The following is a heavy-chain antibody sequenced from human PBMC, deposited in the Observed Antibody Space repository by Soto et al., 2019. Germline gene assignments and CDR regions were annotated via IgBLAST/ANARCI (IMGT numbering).Heavy chain of an antibody. V-gene: IGHV2-5*01. CDR2: IYWNDDK. J-gene: IGHJ5*02. D-gene: IGHD3-16*01. CDR1: GFSLSTSGVG. CDR3: AHRAITFGGSDWFDP. Sequence: QITLKESGPPLVKPTQALTLTCTFAGFSLSTSGVGVGWIRQSQGKALAWLALIYWNDDKRYSASLKSRLTITNDTSKNQVVLTMTNMDPVDTATYYCAHRAITFGGSDWFDPWGQGTLVAVSS.